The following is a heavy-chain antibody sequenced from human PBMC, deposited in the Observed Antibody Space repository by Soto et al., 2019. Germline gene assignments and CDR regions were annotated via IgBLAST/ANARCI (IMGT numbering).Heavy chain of an antibody. J-gene: IGHJ2*01. Sequence: QVQLLQSGAEVKKPGTSVRVSCRASGYTFKDYDFNWVRRAPGPGLEWMGWMNPNSGNTAYARKFHDRITMTRSGSARTAFMELSSLTPEATAVYYCARRMTWSLWCFDLWGSGTQVTVSS. D-gene: IGHD1-1*01. CDR3: ARRMTWSLWCFDL. CDR2: MNPNSGNT. V-gene: IGHV1-8*01. CDR1: GYTFKDYD.